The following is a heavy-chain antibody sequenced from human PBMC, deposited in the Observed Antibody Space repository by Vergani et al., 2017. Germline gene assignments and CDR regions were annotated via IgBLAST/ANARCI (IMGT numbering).Heavy chain of an antibody. V-gene: IGHV4-39*01. CDR1: GGSISSSSYY. CDR3: ARARGGYSYGHDAFDI. J-gene: IGHJ3*02. D-gene: IGHD5-18*01. CDR2: IYYSGST. Sequence: QLQLQESGPGLVKPSETLSLTCTVSGGSISSSSYYWGWIRQPPGKGLEWIGSIYYSGSTYYNPSLKSRVTISVDTSKNQLSLKLSSGTAADTDVYYCARARGGYSYGHDAFDIWGQGTMGTVSS.